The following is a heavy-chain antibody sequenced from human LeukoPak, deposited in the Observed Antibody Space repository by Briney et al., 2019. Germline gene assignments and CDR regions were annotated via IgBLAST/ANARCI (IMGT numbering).Heavy chain of an antibody. CDR1: GFTFSSSP. V-gene: IGHV3-23*01. CDR2: FAGSGGGT. Sequence: PGGSLRLSCAASGFTFSSSPMSWVRQAPGKGLDWVSGFAGSGGGTFYADSVKGRFTISRDNSKSTLYLQMNSLSVEDTAVYYCARVGYYASGPFSYFDYWGQGTLVTVSS. CDR3: ARVGYYASGPFSYFDY. D-gene: IGHD3-10*01. J-gene: IGHJ4*02.